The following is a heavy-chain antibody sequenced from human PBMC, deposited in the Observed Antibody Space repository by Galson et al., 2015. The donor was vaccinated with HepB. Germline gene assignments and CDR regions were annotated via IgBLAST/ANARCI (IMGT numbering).Heavy chain of an antibody. J-gene: IGHJ5*02. CDR1: GFTFSDYY. CDR3: ARTLIVVVVAATTNWFDP. D-gene: IGHD2-15*01. Sequence: SLRLSCAASGFTFSDYYMSWIRQAPGKGLEWVSYISSSSSYTNYADSVKGRFTISRDNAKNSLYLQMNSLRAEDTAVYYCARTLIVVVVAATTNWFDPWGQGTLVTVSS. CDR2: ISSSSSYT. V-gene: IGHV3-11*06.